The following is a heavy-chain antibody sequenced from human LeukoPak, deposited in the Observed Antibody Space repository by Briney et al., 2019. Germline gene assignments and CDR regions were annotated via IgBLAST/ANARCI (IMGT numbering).Heavy chain of an antibody. J-gene: IGHJ4*02. V-gene: IGHV4-59*11. CDR1: GGSISSHY. D-gene: IGHD1-1*01. CDR3: ARDNWNGFDY. Sequence: SETLSLTCTVSGGSISSHYWSWIRQPPGKGLEWIGYIYYSGSTNYNPSLKSRVTVSVDTSKNQFSLKLSSVTAADTAVYYCARDNWNGFDYWGQGTLVTISS. CDR2: IYYSGST.